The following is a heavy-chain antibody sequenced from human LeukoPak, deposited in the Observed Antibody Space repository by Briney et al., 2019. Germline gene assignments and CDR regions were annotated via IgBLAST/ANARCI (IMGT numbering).Heavy chain of an antibody. J-gene: IGHJ4*02. D-gene: IGHD3-10*01. CDR2: ISSNGGST. V-gene: IGHV3-64*01. CDR1: GFTFRSYG. Sequence: PGGSLRLSCAASGFTFRSYGMHWVRQAPGKGLEYVAAISSNGGSTDYANSVKGRFTISRDNSKNTLYLQMGSLRAEDMAVYYCARISGSGSYYGPFDYWGQGTLVTVSS. CDR3: ARISGSGSYYGPFDY.